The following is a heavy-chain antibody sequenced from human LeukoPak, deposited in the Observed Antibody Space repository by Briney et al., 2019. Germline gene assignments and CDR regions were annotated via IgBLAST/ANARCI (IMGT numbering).Heavy chain of an antibody. D-gene: IGHD3-16*01. CDR3: ARDVTSYYYYMDV. J-gene: IGHJ6*03. CDR1: GFTFSGST. Sequence: GGSLKLSCAASGFTFSGSTMHWVRQTSGKGLEWVGRIRNKADNYATVYAASVKGRFTIYRDDSKNTVYLQMNSLRAEDTAVYYCARDVTSYYYYMDVWGKGTTVTVSS. CDR2: IRNKADNYAT. V-gene: IGHV3-73*01.